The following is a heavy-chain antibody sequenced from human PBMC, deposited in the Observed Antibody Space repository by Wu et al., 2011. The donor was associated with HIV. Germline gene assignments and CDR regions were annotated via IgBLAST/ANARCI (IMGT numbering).Heavy chain of an antibody. CDR2: INPNSGGT. V-gene: IGHV1-2*02. J-gene: IGHJ2*01. D-gene: IGHD2-2*01. CDR1: GYTFTGYY. CDR3: ARDLGVVPAANPYWYFDL. Sequence: QVQLMQSGAEVKKPGASVRVSCKASGYTFTGYYMHWVRQAPGQGLECMGWINPNSGGTNYAQKFQGRVTMTRDTSISTAYMELSSLRSEDTAVYYCARDLGVVPAANPYWYFDLWGRGTLVTVSS.